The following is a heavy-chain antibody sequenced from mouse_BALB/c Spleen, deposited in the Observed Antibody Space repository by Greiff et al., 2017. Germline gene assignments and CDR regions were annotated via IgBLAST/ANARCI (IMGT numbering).Heavy chain of an antibody. D-gene: IGHD1-1*01. Sequence: QVQLQQSAAELARPGASVKMSCKASGYTFTSYTMHWVKQRPGQGLEWIGYITPSSGYTEYNQKFKDKTTLTADKSSSTAYMQLSSLTSEDSAVYYCARGGSGHYWGQGTTLTVSS. CDR2: ITPSSGYT. V-gene: IGHV1-4*02. CDR3: ARGGSGHY. J-gene: IGHJ2*01. CDR1: GYTFTSYT.